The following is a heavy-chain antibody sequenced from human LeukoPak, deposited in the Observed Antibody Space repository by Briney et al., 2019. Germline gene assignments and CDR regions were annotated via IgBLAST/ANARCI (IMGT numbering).Heavy chain of an antibody. D-gene: IGHD3-3*01. J-gene: IGHJ4*02. Sequence: SETLSLTCTVSGYSISSGYYWGWIRQLPGKGLEWIGSFYHSGSTYYNPSLKSRVTISVDTSKNHFSLKLSSVTAADTAVYYCARIRFLEWLSPDCFDYWGQGTLVTVSS. CDR2: FYHSGST. CDR3: ARIRFLEWLSPDCFDY. CDR1: GYSISSGYY. V-gene: IGHV4-38-2*02.